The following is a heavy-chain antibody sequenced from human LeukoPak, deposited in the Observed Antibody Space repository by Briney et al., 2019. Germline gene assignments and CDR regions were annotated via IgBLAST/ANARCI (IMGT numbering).Heavy chain of an antibody. Sequence: SETLSLTCAVYGGSFSGYYWSWIRQPPGKGVEWIGEINHSGSTNYNPSLKSRVTISVDTSKNQFSLKLSSVTAADTAVYYCARAGGIAARPGPPKKRDGPLHLVFDPWGQGTLVTVSS. CDR2: INHSGST. J-gene: IGHJ5*02. CDR1: GGSFSGYY. D-gene: IGHD6-6*01. CDR3: ARAGGIAARPGPPKKRDGPLHLVFDP. V-gene: IGHV4-34*01.